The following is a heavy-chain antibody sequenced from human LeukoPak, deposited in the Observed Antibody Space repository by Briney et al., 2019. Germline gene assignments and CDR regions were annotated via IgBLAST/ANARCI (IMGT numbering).Heavy chain of an antibody. CDR1: GGTSSSYA. CDR3: ARGFLEWLLYRNWFDP. D-gene: IGHD3-3*01. Sequence: ASVKVSFKASGGTSSSYAISWVRQAPGQGLEWMGGIIPVFGTANYAQKFQGRVTITADESTSTAYMELSSQRSGDTAVYYCARGFLEWLLYRNWFDPWGQGTLVTVSS. CDR2: IIPVFGTA. J-gene: IGHJ5*02. V-gene: IGHV1-69*13.